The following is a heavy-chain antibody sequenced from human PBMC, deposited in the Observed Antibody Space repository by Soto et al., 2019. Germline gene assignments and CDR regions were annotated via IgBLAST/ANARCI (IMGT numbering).Heavy chain of an antibody. Sequence: QVHLLQSGAEVKKPGASVKVSCKASGYTFTSYGITWVRQAPGQGLEWMGWISAHNGNTDSAQKLKGRVIVTRDTSSSTASMELRSLRSDDTAVYYCERGRYGDYWGQGALVTVSS. CDR2: ISAHNGNT. V-gene: IGHV1-18*01. CDR1: GYTFTSYG. D-gene: IGHD1-1*01. J-gene: IGHJ4*02. CDR3: ERGRYGDY.